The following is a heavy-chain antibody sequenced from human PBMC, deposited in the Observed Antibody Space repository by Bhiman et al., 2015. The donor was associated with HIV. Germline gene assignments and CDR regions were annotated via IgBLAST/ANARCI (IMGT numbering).Heavy chain of an antibody. CDR1: GFTFENFP. D-gene: IGHD3-16*01. Sequence: QVQLVEPGRGVVHPGGSLRLSCVTSGFTFENFPMHWVRQAPGKGLEWVALISYDGSDKYYSDSVKGRFTISRDTKNTLYLQMNSLRADDTAVYYCARDYDGLWGQGTTVTVSS. J-gene: IGHJ6*02. V-gene: IGHV3-33*05. CDR3: ARDYDGL. CDR2: ISYDGSDK.